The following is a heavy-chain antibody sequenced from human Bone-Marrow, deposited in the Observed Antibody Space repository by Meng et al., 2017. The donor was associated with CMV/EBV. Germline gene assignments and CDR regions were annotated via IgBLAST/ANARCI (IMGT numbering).Heavy chain of an antibody. Sequence: SVKVSCKASGGTFSSYAISWVRQAPGQGLEWMGGIIPIFGTANYAQKFQGRVTMTRNTSISTAYMELSSLRSEDTAVYYCARAGYSSSIYFDYWGQGTLVTVSS. CDR2: IIPIFGTA. CDR3: ARAGYSSSIYFDY. CDR1: GGTFSSYA. D-gene: IGHD6-13*01. J-gene: IGHJ4*02. V-gene: IGHV1-69*05.